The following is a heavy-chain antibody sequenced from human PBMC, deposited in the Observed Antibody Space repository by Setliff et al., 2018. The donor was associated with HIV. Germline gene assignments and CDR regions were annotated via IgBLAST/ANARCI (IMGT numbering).Heavy chain of an antibody. CDR1: GGSISSSNW. D-gene: IGHD1-26*01. Sequence: SETLSLTCAVSGGSISSSNWWCWVRQPPGRGLERSGEVYQRGSTNYSPSLKSRVTISVDKSKNQCSLKVTSVTTADTALYDCARVTRRELDLLQYYFDYWGQGTLVTVSS. CDR2: VYQRGST. J-gene: IGHJ4*02. CDR3: ARVTRRELDLLQYYFDY. V-gene: IGHV4-4*02.